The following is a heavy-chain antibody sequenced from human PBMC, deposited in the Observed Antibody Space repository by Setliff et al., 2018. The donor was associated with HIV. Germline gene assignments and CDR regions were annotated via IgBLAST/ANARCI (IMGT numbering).Heavy chain of an antibody. J-gene: IGHJ5*02. D-gene: IGHD3-22*01. CDR2: IIPIFGTA. V-gene: IGHV1-69*13. CDR3: ARGYYDSSGYSEHNWFDP. Sequence: VKVSCKASGGTFSSYAISWVRQAPGQGLEWMGGIIPIFGTADYAQKFQGRVTITADESTSTAYMELSSLRSEDTAVYYCARGYYDSSGYSEHNWFDPWGQGTLVTVSS. CDR1: GGTFSSYA.